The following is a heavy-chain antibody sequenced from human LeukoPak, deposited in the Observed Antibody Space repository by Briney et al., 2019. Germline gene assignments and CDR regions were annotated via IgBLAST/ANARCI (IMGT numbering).Heavy chain of an antibody. V-gene: IGHV1-69*06. J-gene: IGHJ4*02. CDR2: IIPIFGTA. CDR3: ARDYGAKRVFDY. Sequence: SVKVSCKASGGTFSSYAISWVRQAPGQGLEWMGGIIPIFGTANYAQKFQDRVTITADKSTSTAYMELSSLRSEDTAVYYCARDYGAKRVFDYWGQGTLVTVSS. CDR1: GGTFSSYA. D-gene: IGHD4-23*01.